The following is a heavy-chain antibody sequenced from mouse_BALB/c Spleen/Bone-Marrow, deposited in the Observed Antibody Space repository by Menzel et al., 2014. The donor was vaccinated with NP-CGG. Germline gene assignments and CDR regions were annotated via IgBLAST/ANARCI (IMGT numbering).Heavy chain of an antibody. CDR1: EYEFPSHD. Sequence: EVQLVESGGGLVQPGESLKLSCESNEYEFPSHDMSWVRKTPEKRLELVAAINSDGGITNYPDTMERRFTISRDNTKKTLYLQMSSPRSEDTALYYCARHGFYYAMDYWGQGTSVTVSS. CDR3: ARHGFYYAMDY. J-gene: IGHJ4*01. V-gene: IGHV5-2*01. CDR2: INSDGGIT.